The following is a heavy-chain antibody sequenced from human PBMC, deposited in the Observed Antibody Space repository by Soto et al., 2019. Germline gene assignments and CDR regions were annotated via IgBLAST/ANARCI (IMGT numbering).Heavy chain of an antibody. CDR2: ISSSGSTI. J-gene: IGHJ5*02. CDR1: GFAFSDYY. Sequence: SLRLSCAASGFAFSDYYMSWIRQAPGKGLEWVSYISSSGSTIYYADSVKGRFTISRDNAKNSLYLQMNSLRAEDTAVYYCARDSGVVAATSFDPWGQGTLVTVSS. V-gene: IGHV3-11*01. D-gene: IGHD2-15*01. CDR3: ARDSGVVAATSFDP.